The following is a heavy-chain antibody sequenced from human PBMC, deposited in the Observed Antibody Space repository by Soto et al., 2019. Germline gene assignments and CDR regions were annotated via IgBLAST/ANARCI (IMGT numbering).Heavy chain of an antibody. D-gene: IGHD3-22*01. Sequence: QVQLVESGGGVVQPGRSLRLSCAASGYTFSSYGMHWVRQAPGKGLEWVAVIWYDGSNKYYADSVKGRFTISRDNSKNTLYLEMASLRAEDTAVYYCARDVRGNHYDSSGQSRFDSWGQGTLVTVSS. CDR2: IWYDGSNK. CDR1: GYTFSSYG. CDR3: ARDVRGNHYDSSGQSRFDS. J-gene: IGHJ5*01. V-gene: IGHV3-33*01.